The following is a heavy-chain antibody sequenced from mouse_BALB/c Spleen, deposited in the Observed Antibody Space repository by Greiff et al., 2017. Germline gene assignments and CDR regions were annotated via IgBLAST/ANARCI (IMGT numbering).Heavy chain of an antibody. J-gene: IGHJ4*01. CDR1: GYAFSSYW. CDR2: IYPGDGDT. CDR3: AREGLGAMDY. Sequence: VKLQESGAELVRPGSSVKISCKASGYAFSSYWMNWVKQRPGQGLEWIGQIYPGDGDTNYNGKFKGKATLTADKSSSTAYMQLSSLTSEDSAVYFCAREGLGAMDYWGQGTSVTVSS. D-gene: IGHD4-1*01. V-gene: IGHV1-80*01.